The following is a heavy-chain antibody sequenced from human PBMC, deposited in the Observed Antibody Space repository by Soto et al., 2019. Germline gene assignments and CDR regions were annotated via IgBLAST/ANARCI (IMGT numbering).Heavy chain of an antibody. D-gene: IGHD6-13*01. Sequence: QVQLVQSGAEVKKPGSSVKVSCKASGGTFSSYAISWVRQAPGQGLEWMGGIIPIFGTANYAQKFQGRVTITADEPTRTAYMELGSLRSDDTAVYYWARDVIAAAGTAGWGQGTLVTVSS. V-gene: IGHV1-69*12. CDR1: GGTFSSYA. CDR2: IIPIFGTA. CDR3: ARDVIAAAGTAG. J-gene: IGHJ4*02.